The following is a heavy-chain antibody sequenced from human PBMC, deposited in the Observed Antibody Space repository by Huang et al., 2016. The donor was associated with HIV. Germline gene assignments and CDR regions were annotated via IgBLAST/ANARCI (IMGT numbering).Heavy chain of an antibody. CDR3: ARDPRIQSWLNFFDY. D-gene: IGHD3-22*01. CDR1: GFSISSYW. V-gene: IGHV3-74*01. CDR2: SNSDGSST. J-gene: IGHJ4*02. Sequence: EVQLVESGGGLVQPGGSLRLSCAASGFSISSYWMHWVRQAPGKGLGVVSRSNSDGSSTSYADSVKGRFTISRDNAKNTLYRQMNSLRAEDTAVYYCARDPRIQSWLNFFDYWGQGTLVSVSS.